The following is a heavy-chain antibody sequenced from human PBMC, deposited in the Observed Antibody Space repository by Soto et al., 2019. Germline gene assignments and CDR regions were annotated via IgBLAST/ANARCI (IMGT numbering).Heavy chain of an antibody. CDR3: AKAYFGVLLGTFDH. Sequence: GGSLRLSCAASGLSFATFAMSWVRQAPGKGLEWVSVISGIGDNTYYADSVKGRFTISRDTSKNTLYLQMNSLRAEDTAVYYCAKAYFGVLLGTFDHWGQGILVTVSS. V-gene: IGHV3-23*01. D-gene: IGHD3-3*01. CDR1: GLSFATFA. CDR2: ISGIGDNT. J-gene: IGHJ4*02.